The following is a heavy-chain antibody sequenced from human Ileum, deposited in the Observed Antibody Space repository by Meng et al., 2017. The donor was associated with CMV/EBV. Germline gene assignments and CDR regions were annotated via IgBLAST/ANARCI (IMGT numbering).Heavy chain of an antibody. Sequence: SGGTFSTHGANWVRQAPGQGLEWMGGFSPVYGRSFYAQKFQGRVTITRDESTTTAYMELSSLRSEDTAVYYCARGDVTTGLGWFDPWGQGTLVTVSS. J-gene: IGHJ5*02. CDR2: FSPVYGRS. D-gene: IGHD4-17*01. CDR3: ARGDVTTGLGWFDP. CDR1: GGTFSTHG. V-gene: IGHV1-69*05.